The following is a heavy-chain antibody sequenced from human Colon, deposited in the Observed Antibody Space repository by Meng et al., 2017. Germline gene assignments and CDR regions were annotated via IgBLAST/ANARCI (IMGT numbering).Heavy chain of an antibody. J-gene: IGHJ4*02. D-gene: IGHD3/OR15-3a*01. V-gene: IGHV4-4*02. CDR2: FFHTGRT. Sequence: GQPQASGPGLVKPSGTLSLTCAVSGGSISSNWWSWVRQSPGKGLEWIGEFFHTGRTNYDPSLKSRVTISVDKSNNQFSLKLTSVTAADTAVYYCARHISILGQRGFDYWGQGTLVTVSS. CDR1: GGSISSNW. CDR3: ARHISILGQRGFDY.